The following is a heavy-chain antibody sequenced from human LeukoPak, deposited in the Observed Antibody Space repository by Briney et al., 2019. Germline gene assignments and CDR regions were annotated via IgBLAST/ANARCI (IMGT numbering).Heavy chain of an antibody. CDR1: GYTFTGYY. V-gene: IGHV1-2*02. CDR3: ARGAIVATIQPYYMDV. J-gene: IGHJ6*03. D-gene: IGHD5-12*01. CDR2: INPNSGGT. Sequence: ASVKVSCKASGYTFTGYYMHWVRQAPRQGLEWMGWINPNSGGTNYAQKFQGRVTMTRDTSISTAYMELSRLRSDDTAVYYCARGAIVATIQPYYMDVWGKGTTVTVSS.